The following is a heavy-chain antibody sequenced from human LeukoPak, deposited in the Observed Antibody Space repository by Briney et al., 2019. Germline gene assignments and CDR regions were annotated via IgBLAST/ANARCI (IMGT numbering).Heavy chain of an antibody. CDR1: GDSMTSTSHF. CDR3: ARGNCSSTSCYLGWFDP. D-gene: IGHD2-2*01. V-gene: IGHV4-39*07. Sequence: ETLSLTCTVSGDSMTSTSHFWDWIRQPPGKGLEWIGSIYYRGSTYYNPSLKSRVTISVDTSENQFSLKLSSVTAADTAVYYCARGNCSSTSCYLGWFDPWGQGTLVTVSS. CDR2: IYYRGST. J-gene: IGHJ5*02.